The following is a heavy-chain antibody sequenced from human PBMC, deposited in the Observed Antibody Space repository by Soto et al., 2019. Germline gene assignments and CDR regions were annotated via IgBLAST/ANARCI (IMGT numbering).Heavy chain of an antibody. Sequence: QVQLVESGGGVVQPGRSLRLSCAASGFTFSSYGMHWVRQAPGKGLEWVAVISYDGSNKYYADSVKGRFTISRDNSKNTLYLQMNSLRGEDTAVYYCAKDLVPAAPDSHYYYYGMDVWGQGTTVTVSS. CDR2: ISYDGSNK. V-gene: IGHV3-30*18. J-gene: IGHJ6*02. CDR3: AKDLVPAAPDSHYYYYGMDV. CDR1: GFTFSSYG. D-gene: IGHD2-2*01.